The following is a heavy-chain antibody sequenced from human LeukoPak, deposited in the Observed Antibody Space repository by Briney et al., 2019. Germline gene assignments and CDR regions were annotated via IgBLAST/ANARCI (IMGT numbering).Heavy chain of an antibody. CDR1: GGTFSSYA. V-gene: IGHV1-69*13. CDR3: ARQGGIRITILGVASPFAFDI. D-gene: IGHD3-3*01. Sequence: ASVKVSCKASGGTFSSYAISWVRQAPGQGLEWMGGIIPIFGTANYAQKFQGRVTITADESTSTAYMELSSLRSEDTAVYYCARQGGIRITILGVASPFAFDIWGQGTMVTVSS. J-gene: IGHJ3*02. CDR2: IIPIFGTA.